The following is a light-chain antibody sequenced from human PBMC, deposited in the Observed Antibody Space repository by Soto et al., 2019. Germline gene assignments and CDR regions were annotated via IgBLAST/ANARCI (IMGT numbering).Light chain of an antibody. V-gene: IGKV1-39*01. Sequence: DIQMTQSPSSLSASVGDRVTITCRASQSISSYLNWYQQKPGKAPKLLIYAASSLQSGVPSRFSGSGSGTDFTLTISSLQPEDFATYYCQQRYSTPITCGQGTRLDIK. J-gene: IGKJ5*01. CDR1: QSISSY. CDR2: AAS. CDR3: QQRYSTPIT.